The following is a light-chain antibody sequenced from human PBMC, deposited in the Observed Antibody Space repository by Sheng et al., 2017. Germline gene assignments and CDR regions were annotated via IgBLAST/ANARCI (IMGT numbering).Light chain of an antibody. CDR2: AAS. V-gene: IGKV1-8*01. J-gene: IGKJ1*01. CDR1: QSISSS. Sequence: AIRMTQSPSSFSASTGDRVTITCRASQSISSSLAWYQQKPGKAPELLIYAASTLQSGVPSRFSGSGSGTDFSLTISCLQSEDFATYYCQQYYTYPRTFGQGTKVGNQT. CDR3: QQYYTYPRT.